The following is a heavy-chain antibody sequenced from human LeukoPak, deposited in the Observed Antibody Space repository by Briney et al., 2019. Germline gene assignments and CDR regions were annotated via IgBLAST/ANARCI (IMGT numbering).Heavy chain of an antibody. J-gene: IGHJ6*03. V-gene: IGHV3-11*04. CDR1: GFTFNVYY. CDR2: ISTSGSTI. CDR3: ARDGMGATRWRSYYYYYMDV. D-gene: IGHD1-26*01. Sequence: GGPLTLSCAPSGFTFNVYYMSGIRRPPRRGLEWVSYISTSGSTIHYADSVKGRFTVSRDNAKKSLYLQMKSLRAEDTAVYYCARDGMGATRWRSYYYYYMDVWGKGTTVTISS.